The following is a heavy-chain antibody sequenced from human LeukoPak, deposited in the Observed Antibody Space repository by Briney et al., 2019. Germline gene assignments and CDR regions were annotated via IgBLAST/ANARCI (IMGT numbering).Heavy chain of an antibody. J-gene: IGHJ4*02. V-gene: IGHV3-74*01. Sequence: GGSLRLSCAASGFTFSSYWMHWVRQAPGTGLVWVSRINSDGSSTSSAASVKGRFTISRDNAKNTLYLQRNSLRAEDTAVYYCARYGYESFDYWGQGTLVTVSS. CDR1: GFTFSSYW. CDR2: INSDGSST. D-gene: IGHD5-12*01. CDR3: ARYGYESFDY.